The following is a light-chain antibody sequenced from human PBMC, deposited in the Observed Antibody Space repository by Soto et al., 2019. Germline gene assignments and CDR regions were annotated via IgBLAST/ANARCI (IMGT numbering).Light chain of an antibody. CDR1: QSVSSY. Sequence: EIVLTQSPATLSLSPGERATLSCRASQSVSSYLAWYQQKPGQAPRLLIYSASTRPTGIPARFSGSGSGTEFTLTISSLQSEDFAVYYCQQYNNWPLTFGQGTRLEIK. V-gene: IGKV3-15*01. J-gene: IGKJ5*01. CDR2: SAS. CDR3: QQYNNWPLT.